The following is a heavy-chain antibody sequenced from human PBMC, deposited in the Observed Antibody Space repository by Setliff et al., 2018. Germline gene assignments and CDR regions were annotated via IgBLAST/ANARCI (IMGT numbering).Heavy chain of an antibody. D-gene: IGHD2-8*02. J-gene: IGHJ4*02. CDR1: GGSISDYY. V-gene: IGHV4-34*01. CDR3: TVYNTGSSKDHY. CDR2: INHSGST. Sequence: PSETLSLTCTVSGGSISDYYWIWIRQPPGKGLEWIGEINHSGSTNYNPPLKSRVTISVDTSKNQFSLKLSSVTAADTALYYCTVYNTGSSKDHYWGQGTPVTVSS.